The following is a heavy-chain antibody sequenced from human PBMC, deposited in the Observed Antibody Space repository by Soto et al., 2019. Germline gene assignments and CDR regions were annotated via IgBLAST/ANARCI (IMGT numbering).Heavy chain of an antibody. CDR2: ISYDGSNK. Sequence: QVQLVESGGGVVQPGRSLRLSCAASGFTFSSYGMHWVRQAPGKGLEWVAVISYDGSNKYYADSVKGRFTISRDNSKNTLYLQMNSLRAEDTAVYYCAKDPVATTIHYYYYYGMDVWGQGTTVTVSS. D-gene: IGHD5-12*01. CDR1: GFTFSSYG. CDR3: AKDPVATTIHYYYYYGMDV. J-gene: IGHJ6*02. V-gene: IGHV3-30*18.